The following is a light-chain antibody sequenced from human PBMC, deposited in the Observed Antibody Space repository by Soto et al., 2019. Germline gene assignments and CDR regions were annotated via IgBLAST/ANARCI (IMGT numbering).Light chain of an antibody. CDR2: EGS. Sequence: QSVLTQPASVSGSPGQSITISCTGTSSDVGIYDLVSWYQQHPGKAPKLMIYEGSKRPSGVSNRFSGSKSGTTASLAISGLQAEDEADYHCCSFAGGSTWVFGGGTKVTVL. J-gene: IGLJ3*02. V-gene: IGLV2-23*01. CDR3: CSFAGGSTWV. CDR1: SSDVGIYDL.